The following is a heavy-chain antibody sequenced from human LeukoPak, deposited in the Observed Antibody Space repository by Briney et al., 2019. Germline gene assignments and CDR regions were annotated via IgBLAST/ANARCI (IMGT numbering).Heavy chain of an antibody. CDR3: ARTLRRYYFDY. Sequence: SETLSLTCTVSGGSISSYYCSWIRQPPGKGLEWIGYIYYSGSTNYNPSLKSRVTISVDTSKNQFSLKLSSVTAADTAVYYCARTLRRYYFDYWGQGTLVTVSS. J-gene: IGHJ4*02. CDR2: IYYSGST. V-gene: IGHV4-59*01. CDR1: GGSISSYY.